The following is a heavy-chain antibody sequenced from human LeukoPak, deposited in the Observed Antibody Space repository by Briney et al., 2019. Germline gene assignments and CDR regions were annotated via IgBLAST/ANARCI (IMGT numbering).Heavy chain of an antibody. CDR3: ARVDGSSLSRARFDY. CDR2: ISGDGTFI. D-gene: IGHD6-6*01. J-gene: IGHJ4*02. Sequence: PGGSLRLSCAASGFTFTSYAVNWVRQAPGKGLEWVSAISGDGTFIYYAESVKGRFTISRDSSKSTVYLQMNTLRAEAMTTYYCARVDGSSLSRARFDYWGPGTLVTVSS. V-gene: IGHV3-23*01. CDR1: GFTFTSYA.